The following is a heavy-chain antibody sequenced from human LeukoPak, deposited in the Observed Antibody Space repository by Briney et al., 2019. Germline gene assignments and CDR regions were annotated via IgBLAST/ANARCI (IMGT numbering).Heavy chain of an antibody. CDR2: ISAYNGNT. D-gene: IGHD3/OR15-3a*01. Sequence: ASVKVSCKASGGTFSSYTINWVRQAPGQGLEWMGWISAYNGNTNYAQKLQGRVTMTTDTSTSTAYMELRSLRSDDTAVYYCARVAHFGLKDYWGQGTLVTVSS. CDR3: ARVAHFGLKDY. J-gene: IGHJ4*02. CDR1: GGTFSSYT. V-gene: IGHV1-18*01.